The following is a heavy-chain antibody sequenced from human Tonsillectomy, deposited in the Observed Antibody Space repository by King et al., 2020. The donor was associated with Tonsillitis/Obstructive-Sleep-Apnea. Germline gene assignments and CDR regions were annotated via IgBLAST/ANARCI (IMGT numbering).Heavy chain of an antibody. CDR1: GYGYTTFW. Sequence: QLVQSGPEVKKPGESLKISCQSSGYGYTTFWIGWVRQMPGKGLEWMGIIYPGDSDTTYSPSFQGQVTMSVDKSINTAYLQWRSLKASDTAIYYCARHGSGGSWGAFDIWGQGTVVTVSS. J-gene: IGHJ3*02. V-gene: IGHV5-51*01. D-gene: IGHD2-15*01. CDR3: ARHGSGGSWGAFDI. CDR2: IYPGDSDT.